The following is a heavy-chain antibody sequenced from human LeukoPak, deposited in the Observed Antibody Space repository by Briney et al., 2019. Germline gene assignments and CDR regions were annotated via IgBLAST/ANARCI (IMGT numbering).Heavy chain of an antibody. Sequence: PSETLSLTCAVYGGSFSGYYWSWIRQPPGQGLEWIGEINHSGSTNYNPSLKSRVTISVDTSKNQFSLKLSSVTAADTAVYYCARRAGTTIFGATDRASAFDIWGQGTMVTVSS. CDR1: GGSFSGYY. D-gene: IGHD3-3*01. CDR2: INHSGST. V-gene: IGHV4-34*01. J-gene: IGHJ3*02. CDR3: ARRAGTTIFGATDRASAFDI.